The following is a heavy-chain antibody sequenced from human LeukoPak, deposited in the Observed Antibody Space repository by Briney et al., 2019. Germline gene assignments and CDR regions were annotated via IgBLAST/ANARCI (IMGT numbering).Heavy chain of an antibody. CDR1: GFTFSTYW. V-gene: IGHV3-23*01. Sequence: GGSLRLSCAASGFTFSTYWMTWVRQAPGKGLEWVSIISGSGGSTYYADSVKGRFTISRDNSKNTLYLQMKSLRAEDTAVYYCAKHTLYSGSPGRPFDYWGQGTLVTVSS. CDR3: AKHTLYSGSPGRPFDY. CDR2: ISGSGGST. J-gene: IGHJ4*02. D-gene: IGHD1-26*01.